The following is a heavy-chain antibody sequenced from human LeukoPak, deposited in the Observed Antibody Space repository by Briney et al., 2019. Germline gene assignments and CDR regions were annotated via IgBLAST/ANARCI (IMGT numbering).Heavy chain of an antibody. CDR1: GFTFSSYA. CDR3: AKSAGYSSGWYGYYYYGMDV. D-gene: IGHD6-19*01. J-gene: IGHJ6*02. CDR2: ISYDGSNK. Sequence: PGGSLRLSCAASGFTFSSYAMHWVRQAPGKGLEWVAVISYDGSNKYYADSVKGRFTISRDNSKNTLYLQMNSLRAEDTAVYYCAKSAGYSSGWYGYYYYGMDVWGQGTTVTVSS. V-gene: IGHV3-30-3*02.